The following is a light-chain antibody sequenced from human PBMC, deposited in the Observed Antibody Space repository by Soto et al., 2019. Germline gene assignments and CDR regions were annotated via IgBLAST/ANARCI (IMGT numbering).Light chain of an antibody. CDR3: QQSYSTPL. CDR1: QSISFY. V-gene: IGKV1-39*01. CDR2: AAS. J-gene: IGKJ4*01. Sequence: DIQMTQSPSSLSASVGDRVTITCRASQSISFYLNWYQQKPGKTPKLLIHAASSLQSGVPSRFSGSGSGTDFTLTISSLQPEDFATYYCQQSYSTPLFGGGTKVEI.